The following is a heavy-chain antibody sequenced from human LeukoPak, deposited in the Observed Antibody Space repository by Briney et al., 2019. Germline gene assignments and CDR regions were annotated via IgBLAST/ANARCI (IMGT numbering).Heavy chain of an antibody. J-gene: IGHJ4*02. CDR1: GYTFTSYG. CDR3: ARGGQPDSSGYYYGY. CDR2: IIPIFGTA. V-gene: IGHV1-69*05. D-gene: IGHD3-22*01. Sequence: ASVKVSCKASGYTFTSYGISWVRQAPGQGLEWMGGIIPIFGTANYAQEFQGRVTITTDESTSTAYMELSSLRSEDTAVYYCARGGQPDSSGYYYGYWGQGTLVTVSS.